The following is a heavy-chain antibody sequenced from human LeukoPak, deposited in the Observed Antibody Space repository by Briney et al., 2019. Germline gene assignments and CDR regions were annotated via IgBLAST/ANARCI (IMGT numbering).Heavy chain of an antibody. V-gene: IGHV3-30*03. D-gene: IGHD5-18*01. J-gene: IGHJ4*02. CDR1: GFTFSNYG. CDR2: ISYDGSNK. CDR3: ARDRYSYGLNLIDY. Sequence: GGSLRLSCAASGFTFSNYGMHWVRQAPGKGLEWVAVISYDGSNKYYADSVKGRFTISRDNSKNTLYLQMNSLRAEDTAVYYCARDRYSYGLNLIDYWGQGTLATVSS.